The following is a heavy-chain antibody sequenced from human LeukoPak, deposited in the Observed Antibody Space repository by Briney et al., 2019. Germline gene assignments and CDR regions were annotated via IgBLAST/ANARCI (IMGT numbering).Heavy chain of an antibody. CDR2: ISSSSSYI. Sequence: PGGSLRLSCAASGFTFSSYSMNWVRQAPGKGLEWVSSISSSSSYIYYADSVKGRFTISRDNAKNSLYLQMNSLRAEDTAVYYCARDMAIKDAFDIWGQGTMVTVSS. D-gene: IGHD5-24*01. V-gene: IGHV3-21*01. J-gene: IGHJ3*02. CDR3: ARDMAIKDAFDI. CDR1: GFTFSSYS.